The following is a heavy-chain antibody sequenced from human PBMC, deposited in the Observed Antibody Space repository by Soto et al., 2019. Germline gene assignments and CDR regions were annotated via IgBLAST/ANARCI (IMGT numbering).Heavy chain of an antibody. CDR2: INHSGST. V-gene: IGHV4-34*01. J-gene: IGHJ5*02. CDR1: GGSISSYY. Sequence: SETLSLTCTVSGGSISSYYWSWIRQPPGKGLEWIGEINHSGSTNYNPSLKSRVTISVDTSKNQFSLKLSSVTAADTAVYYCARGRGVRPNWFDPWGQGTLVTVSS. D-gene: IGHD3-10*01. CDR3: ARGRGVRPNWFDP.